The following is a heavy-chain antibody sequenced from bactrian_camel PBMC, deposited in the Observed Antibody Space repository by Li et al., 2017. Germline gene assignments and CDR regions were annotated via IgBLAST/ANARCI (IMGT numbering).Heavy chain of an antibody. V-gene: IGHV3S63*01. Sequence: HVQLVESGGGSVQAGGSVRLSCVTSGFTEDGFYVAWIRQPPGKEREGVARIATGSGNTYYADSVKGRFTISQDNAKNTVYLQMNSLKPEDTAVYYCAAVRMSRRVSLLWLAGPECGRAVVEFGGYWGQGTQVTVS. CDR1: GFTEDGFY. CDR3: AAVRMSRRVSLLWLAGPECGRAVVEFGGY. J-gene: IGHJ6*01. D-gene: IGHD2*01. CDR2: IATGSGNT.